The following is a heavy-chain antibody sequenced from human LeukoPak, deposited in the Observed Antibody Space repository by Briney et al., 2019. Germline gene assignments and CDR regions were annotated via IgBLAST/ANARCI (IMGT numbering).Heavy chain of an antibody. J-gene: IGHJ4*02. Sequence: ASVKVSCKASGYTFTSYDINWVRQAPGKGLEWMGGFDPEDGETIYAQKFQGRVTMTEDTSTDTAYMELSSLRSEDTAVYYCATGVHDYGDYVGNYWGQGTLVTVSS. CDR3: ATGVHDYGDYVGNY. CDR2: FDPEDGET. D-gene: IGHD4-17*01. V-gene: IGHV1-24*01. CDR1: GYTFTSYD.